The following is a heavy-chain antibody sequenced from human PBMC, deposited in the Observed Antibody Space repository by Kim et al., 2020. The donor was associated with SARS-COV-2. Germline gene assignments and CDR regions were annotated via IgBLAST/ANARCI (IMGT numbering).Heavy chain of an antibody. D-gene: IGHD6-6*01. CDR2: IYYSGST. V-gene: IGHV4-39*01. J-gene: IGHJ4*02. CDR1: GGSISSSSYY. Sequence: SETLSLTCTVSGGSISSSSYYWGWIRQPPGKGLEWIGSIYYSGSTYYNPSLKSRVTISVDTSKNQFSLKLSSVTAADTAVYYCARGLVGDWGQGTLVTVSS. CDR3: ARGLVGD.